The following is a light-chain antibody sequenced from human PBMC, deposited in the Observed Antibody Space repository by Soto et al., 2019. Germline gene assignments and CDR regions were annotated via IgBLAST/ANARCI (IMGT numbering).Light chain of an antibody. V-gene: IGKV3-20*01. J-gene: IGKJ3*01. CDR3: QQFGTSPLVT. CDR2: GVS. CDR1: QSVTTRY. Sequence: EIVLTQSPGTLSLSPGERATPSCRASQSVTTRYLAWYQQKPGQAPRLLIHGVSSRATGIPDRFSGSGSGTDFILTISRLEPEDFAVYYCQQFGTSPLVTFGPGTKVDIK.